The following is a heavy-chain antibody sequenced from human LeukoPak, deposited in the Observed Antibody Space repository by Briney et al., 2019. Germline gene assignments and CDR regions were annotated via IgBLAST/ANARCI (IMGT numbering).Heavy chain of an antibody. V-gene: IGHV3-21*01. Sequence: GGSLRLSCAASGFTFSSYSMNWVRQAPGRGLEWVSSISSSSSYIYYADSVKGRFTISRDNAKNSLYLQMNSLRAEDTAVYYCASYDSRRTSGYWGQGTLVTVSS. D-gene: IGHD3-22*01. CDR1: GFTFSSYS. CDR3: ASYDSRRTSGY. J-gene: IGHJ4*02. CDR2: ISSSSSYI.